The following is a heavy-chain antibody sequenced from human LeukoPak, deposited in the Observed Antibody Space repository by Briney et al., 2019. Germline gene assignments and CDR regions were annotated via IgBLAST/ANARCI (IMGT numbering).Heavy chain of an antibody. CDR1: GFTFDDYG. CDR3: AKDNSNSPYYYYYMDV. D-gene: IGHD4-11*01. V-gene: IGHV3-20*04. J-gene: IGHJ6*03. CDR2: INWNGGST. Sequence: GGSLRLSCAASGFTFDDYGMSWVRQAPGKGLEWVSGINWNGGSTGYADSVKGRFTISRDNAKNSLYLQMNSLRAEDMALYYCAKDNSNSPYYYYYMDVWGKGTTVTVSS.